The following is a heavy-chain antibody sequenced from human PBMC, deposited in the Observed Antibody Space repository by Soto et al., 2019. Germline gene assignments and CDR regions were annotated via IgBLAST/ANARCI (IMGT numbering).Heavy chain of an antibody. Sequence: QVQLVESGGGVVQPGRSLRLSCAASGFTFSSYGMHWVRQAPGKGLEWVAVIWYDGSNKYYADSVKGRFTISRDNSKNTLYLQMNSLGAEDTAVYYCARDDWAVAHSVDCWGNGTLVTVS. V-gene: IGHV3-33*01. CDR2: IWYDGSNK. D-gene: IGHD3-9*01. J-gene: IGHJ4*01. CDR1: GFTFSSYG. CDR3: ARDDWAVAHSVDC.